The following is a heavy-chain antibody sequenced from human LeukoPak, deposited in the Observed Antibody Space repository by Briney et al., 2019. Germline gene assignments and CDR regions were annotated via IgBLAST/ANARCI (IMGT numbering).Heavy chain of an antibody. V-gene: IGHV4-38-2*02. Sequence: SETLSLTCTVSGYSISSGYYWGWIRQPPGKGLEWIGSIYYSGSTYYNPSLKSRVTISVDTSKNQFSLKLSSVTAADTAVYYCARISIMVRGVIIPYYYYMDVWGKGTTVTISS. CDR2: IYYSGST. CDR3: ARISIMVRGVIIPYYYYMDV. CDR1: GYSISSGYY. J-gene: IGHJ6*03. D-gene: IGHD3-10*01.